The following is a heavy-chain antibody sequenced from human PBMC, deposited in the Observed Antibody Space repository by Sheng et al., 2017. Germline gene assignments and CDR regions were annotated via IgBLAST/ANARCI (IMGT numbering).Heavy chain of an antibody. CDR3: ARHAFSHPPGYYFVL. J-gene: IGHJ4*01. CDR1: GGSISSSSYY. CDR2: IYYSGSH. Sequence: QLQLQESGPGLVKPSETLSLTCTVSGGSISSSSYYWGWIRQPPGKGLEWIGSIYYSGSHLLQPALKSRVTISVDTSKNQFSLKLSSVTAADTAVYYCARHAFSHPPGYYFVLLGPTEPVGHRLL. V-gene: IGHV4-39*01.